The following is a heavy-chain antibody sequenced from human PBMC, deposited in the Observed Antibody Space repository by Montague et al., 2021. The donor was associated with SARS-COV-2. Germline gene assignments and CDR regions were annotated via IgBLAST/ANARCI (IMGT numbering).Heavy chain of an antibody. D-gene: IGHD3-9*01. Sequence: SLRLSCAASGFTFSSYAMHWVRQAPGKGLEWVAVISYDGSNKYYADSVKGRFTISRDNSKNTLYLQMNSLRAEDTAVYYCASPRGYSYYDSLTGSALDDWGQGTLVTVSS. V-gene: IGHV3-30-3*01. CDR2: ISYDGSNK. CDR3: ASPRGYSYYDSLTGSALDD. J-gene: IGHJ4*02. CDR1: GFTFSSYA.